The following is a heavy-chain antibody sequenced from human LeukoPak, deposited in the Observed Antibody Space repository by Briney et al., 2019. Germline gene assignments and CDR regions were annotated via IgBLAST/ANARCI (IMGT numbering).Heavy chain of an antibody. Sequence: SETLSLTCTVSGGSISSYYWSWIRQPPGKGLEWIGYIYYSGSTNYNPSLKSRVTISVDTSKNQFSLKLSSVTAADTAVYYCARQTGSGLFILPGGQGTLVPVSS. CDR3: ARQTGSGLFILP. CDR2: IYYSGST. V-gene: IGHV4-59*01. J-gene: IGHJ4*02. D-gene: IGHD3/OR15-3a*01. CDR1: GGSISSYY.